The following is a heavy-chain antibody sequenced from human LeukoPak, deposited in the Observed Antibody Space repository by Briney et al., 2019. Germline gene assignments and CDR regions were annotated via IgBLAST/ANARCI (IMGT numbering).Heavy chain of an antibody. V-gene: IGHV4-39*01. CDR1: GGSISSSSYY. D-gene: IGHD2-2*02. J-gene: IGHJ4*02. CDR2: IYYSGST. CDR3: AAVPAAIRGEYYFDY. Sequence: SSETLSLTCTVSGGSISSSSYYWGWIRQPPGKGLEWIGSIYYSGSTYYNPSLKSRVTISVDTSKNQFSLKLSSVTAADTAVYYCAAVPAAIRGEYYFDYWGQGTLVTVSS.